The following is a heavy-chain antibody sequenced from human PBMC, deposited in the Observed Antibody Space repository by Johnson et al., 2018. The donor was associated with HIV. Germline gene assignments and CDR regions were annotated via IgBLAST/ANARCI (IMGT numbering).Heavy chain of an antibody. CDR2: ISWNSGSI. CDR3: AKDRRQASWELLDDAFDI. J-gene: IGHJ3*02. CDR1: GFTFADYA. V-gene: IGHV3-9*01. Sequence: VQLVESGGGVVQPGGSLRLSCAASGFTFADYAMHWVRQAPGQGLEWVSAISWNSGSIGYADSVKGRFTLSRDKAKNSLYLQMNSLRPEDTALYYCAKDRRQASWELLDDAFDIWGQGTMVTVSS. D-gene: IGHD1-26*01.